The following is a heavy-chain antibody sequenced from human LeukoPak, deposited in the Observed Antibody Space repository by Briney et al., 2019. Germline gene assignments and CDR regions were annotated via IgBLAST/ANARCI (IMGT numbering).Heavy chain of an antibody. D-gene: IGHD3-10*01. Sequence: ASVTVSCKASGNTNNKFGVTWVRQAPGQGLEWIGWISSDNGIPRYADKFQGRVTITSDKSTTTSYMEVRSLRSDDTAVYFCANVAKGRFFFYYMDVWGKGTTVTVSS. J-gene: IGHJ6*03. V-gene: IGHV1-18*01. CDR1: GNTNNKFG. CDR3: ANVAKGRFFFYYMDV. CDR2: ISSDNGIP.